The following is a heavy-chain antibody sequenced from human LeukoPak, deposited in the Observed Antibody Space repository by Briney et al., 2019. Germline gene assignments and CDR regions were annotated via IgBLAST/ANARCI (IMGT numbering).Heavy chain of an antibody. J-gene: IGHJ4*02. CDR3: ARGHFGVVTGY. Sequence: PGGALRLSCAASGFPFSSYSMKWGRQAPGKGLEWVSSISSSSSYIYYADSVKGRFTISRDNAKNSLCLQINSLRAEDTAVYYCARGHFGVVTGYWGQGTLVTVSS. V-gene: IGHV3-21*01. CDR2: ISSSSSYI. CDR1: GFPFSSYS. D-gene: IGHD3-3*01.